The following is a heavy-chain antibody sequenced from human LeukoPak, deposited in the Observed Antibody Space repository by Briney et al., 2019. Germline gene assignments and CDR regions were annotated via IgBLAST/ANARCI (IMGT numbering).Heavy chain of an antibody. CDR3: ARVDYYDSSGYLLDY. D-gene: IGHD3-22*01. CDR1: GGSISSYY. Sequence: SETLSLTCTVSGGSISSYYWSWIRQPPGKGLEWIGYIYYSGSTNYNPSLKSRVTISVDKSKNQFSLKLSSVTAAGTAVYYCARVDYYDSSGYLLDYWGQGTLVTVSS. CDR2: IYYSGST. J-gene: IGHJ4*02. V-gene: IGHV4-59*01.